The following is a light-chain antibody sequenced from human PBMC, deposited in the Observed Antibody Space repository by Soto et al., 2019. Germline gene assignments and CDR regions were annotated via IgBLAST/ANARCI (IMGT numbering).Light chain of an antibody. V-gene: IGKV3-11*01. J-gene: IGKJ1*01. CDR1: QSVSSY. CDR2: DAS. CDR3: QQRSNWPPT. Sequence: EIVFTQSPATLYLSQGERATLSCRASQSVSSYLAWYQQKPGQAPRLLIYDASTRATGIPARFSGSWSGTDCTLTITSLEPEDFSVYYCQQRSNWPPTFGQGTKVDI.